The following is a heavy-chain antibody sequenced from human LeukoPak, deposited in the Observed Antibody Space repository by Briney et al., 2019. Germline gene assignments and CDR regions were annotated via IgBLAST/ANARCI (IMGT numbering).Heavy chain of an antibody. CDR2: IYYSGST. CDR1: GGSISSSSYY. CDR3: ARVSAYGSGSYFSWFDP. D-gene: IGHD3-10*01. J-gene: IGHJ5*02. V-gene: IGHV4-39*07. Sequence: SETLSLTCTVSGGSISSSSYYWGWIRQPPGKGLEWIGSIYYSGSTYYNPSLKSRVTISVDTSKNQFSLKLSSVTAADTAVYYCARVSAYGSGSYFSWFDPWGQGTLVTVSS.